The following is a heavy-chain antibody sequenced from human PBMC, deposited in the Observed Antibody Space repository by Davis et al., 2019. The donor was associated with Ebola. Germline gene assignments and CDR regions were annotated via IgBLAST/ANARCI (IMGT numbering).Heavy chain of an antibody. CDR3: ARQPLAGSSSRLHFDY. Sequence: GESLKISCAASGFTFSSYGMHWVRQAPGKGLEWVAVIWYDGSNKYFADSVKGRFTISRDNSKNTLFLQMNSLRAEDTAVYYCARQPLAGSSSRLHFDYWGQGTLVTVSS. CDR2: IWYDGSNK. CDR1: GFTFSSYG. D-gene: IGHD6-6*01. V-gene: IGHV3-33*08. J-gene: IGHJ4*02.